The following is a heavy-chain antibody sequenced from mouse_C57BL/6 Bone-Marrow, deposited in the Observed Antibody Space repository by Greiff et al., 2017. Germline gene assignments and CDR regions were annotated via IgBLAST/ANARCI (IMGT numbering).Heavy chain of an antibody. D-gene: IGHD1-1*01. J-gene: IGHJ3*01. CDR3: PSLRAALFSY. CDR1: GYTFTSYG. V-gene: IGHV1-58*01. Sequence: EVQLQESGAELVRPGSSVKMSCKTSGYTFTSYGINWVKQRPGQGLEWIGYIYIGNGYTEYTEKFKGKTTLTSDTSSITAYMQIISLTSEDSAIYFCPSLRAALFSYWCQGTLVTVSA. CDR2: IYIGNGYT.